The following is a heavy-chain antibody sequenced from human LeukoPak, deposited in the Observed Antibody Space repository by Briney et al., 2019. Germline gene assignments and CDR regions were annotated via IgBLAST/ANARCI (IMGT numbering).Heavy chain of an antibody. V-gene: IGHV4-30-4*01. D-gene: IGHD4-17*01. CDR3: ARDPKRDGDYDPTWWGFDL. CDR2: IYYSGST. CDR1: GGSISSGDYY. Sequence: SQTLSLTCTVSGGSISSGDYYWSWIRQPPGKGLEWIGYIYYSGSTHYNPSLKSRVTISVNTSKNQFSLKLSSVTAADTAVYYCARDPKRDGDYDPTWWGFDLWGRGTLVTVSS. J-gene: IGHJ2*01.